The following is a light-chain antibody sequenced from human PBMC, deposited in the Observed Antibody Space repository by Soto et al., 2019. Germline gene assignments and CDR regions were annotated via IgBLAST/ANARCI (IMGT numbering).Light chain of an antibody. CDR1: QDVSTN. V-gene: IGKV3-15*01. Sequence: ETVMTQSPDTLSVSPGESATLSCRASQDVSTNLAWFHHKPGQTPRLVLYGASKRATGIPARFSGSGSGRHFTLTISSLQSEDFGVYYCQQYNTWPLITFGPGTRLEIK. CDR2: GAS. CDR3: QQYNTWPLIT. J-gene: IGKJ5*01.